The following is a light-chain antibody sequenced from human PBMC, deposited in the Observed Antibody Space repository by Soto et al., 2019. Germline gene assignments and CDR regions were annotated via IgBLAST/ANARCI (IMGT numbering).Light chain of an antibody. V-gene: IGLV1-40*01. CDR1: SSNIGAGYE. CDR3: QSYDSSLSVYV. J-gene: IGLJ1*01. Sequence: QSVLTQPPSVSGAPGQRVVIFCTGSSSNIGAGYEVHWYQQLPGTAPKLLIYGNSNRPSGVPDRFSGSKSGTSASLAITGLQAEDEADYYCQSYDSSLSVYVFGTGTKVTVL. CDR2: GNS.